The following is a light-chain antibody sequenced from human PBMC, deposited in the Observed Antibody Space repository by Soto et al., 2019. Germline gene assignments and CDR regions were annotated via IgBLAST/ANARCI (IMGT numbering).Light chain of an antibody. CDR2: DAS. Sequence: IVLTQSPATLSLSPGERATLSCRASQSVATYLAWYQQKPGQAPRLLIYDASNRAPGIPARFSASGSGTDFTLTISSLEPEDFATYYCQHYNSYSEAFGQGTKVELK. CDR1: QSVATY. J-gene: IGKJ1*01. V-gene: IGKV3-11*01. CDR3: QHYNSYSEA.